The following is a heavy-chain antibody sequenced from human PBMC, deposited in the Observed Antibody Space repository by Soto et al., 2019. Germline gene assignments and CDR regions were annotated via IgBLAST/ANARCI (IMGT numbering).Heavy chain of an antibody. Sequence: SETLSLTCTVSGDSISTFYWGWIRQPPGKGLEWIGYVYYTGSTNYNPSLKSRVTISVDTSKNQFSLKLNSVTAADTAVYYCARGRTARNYSDNSDYYYYFDYWGQGSLVTVSS. CDR2: VYYTGST. V-gene: IGHV4-59*01. CDR3: ARGRTARNYSDNSDYYYYFDY. D-gene: IGHD3-22*01. J-gene: IGHJ4*02. CDR1: GDSISTFY.